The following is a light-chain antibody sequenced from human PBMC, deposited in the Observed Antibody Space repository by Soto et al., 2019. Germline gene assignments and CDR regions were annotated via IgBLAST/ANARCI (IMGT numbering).Light chain of an antibody. V-gene: IGKV1-5*01. CDR2: DAS. CDR1: QSISSW. Sequence: DIQMTQSPSTLSASVGDRVTITCRASQSISSWLAWYQQKPGKAPKLLIYDASSLESGVPSRFSGSGSGTEFTLTISSLQPDDFATYYCQQYNSYSAFRWTFGQGTKVDIK. CDR3: QQYNSYSAFRWT. J-gene: IGKJ1*01.